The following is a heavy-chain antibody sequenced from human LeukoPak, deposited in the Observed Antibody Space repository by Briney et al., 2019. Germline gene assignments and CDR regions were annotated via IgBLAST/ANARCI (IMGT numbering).Heavy chain of an antibody. J-gene: IGHJ4*02. V-gene: IGHV3-30-3*01. CDR1: GFTFNNYA. D-gene: IGHD1-26*01. Sequence: PGGSLRLSCAVSGFTFNNYAIRWVRQAPGKGLEWVAFISYDGITKYCADSVKGRFTISRDNSQNTLDLQMNSLRAEDTAVYYCARDLSERYSTDYWGQGTLVTVSS. CDR2: ISYDGITK. CDR3: ARDLSERYSTDY.